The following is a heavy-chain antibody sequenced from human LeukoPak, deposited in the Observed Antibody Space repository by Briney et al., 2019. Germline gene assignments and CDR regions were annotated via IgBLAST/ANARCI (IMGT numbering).Heavy chain of an antibody. CDR3: ARDSGWYVWLWEPSTPGGSYFDY. CDR1: GFTFSSYS. D-gene: IGHD6-19*01. CDR2: ISSSSSYI. J-gene: IGHJ4*02. V-gene: IGHV3-21*01. Sequence: GGSLRLSCAASGFTFSSYSMNWVRQAPGKGLEWVSSISSSSSYIYYADSVKGRFTISRDNAKNSLYLQMNSLRAEDTAVYYCARDSGWYVWLWEPSTPGGSYFDYWGQGTLVTVSS.